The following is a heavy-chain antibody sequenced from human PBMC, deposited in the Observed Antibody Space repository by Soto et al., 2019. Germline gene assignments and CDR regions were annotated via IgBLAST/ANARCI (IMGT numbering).Heavy chain of an antibody. CDR3: ARNTGDGTFDC. V-gene: IGHV1-3*01. CDR1: GYTFSSYA. J-gene: IGHJ4*02. Sequence: ASVKVSCKASGYTFSSYAMHWVRQAPGQRLEWMGWINAGYGNTKSSQKFQDRVTISRDTSASTAYMELTSLRSEDTAVSYCARNTGDGTFDCWGQGPLVSVAS. CDR2: INAGYGNT. D-gene: IGHD7-27*01.